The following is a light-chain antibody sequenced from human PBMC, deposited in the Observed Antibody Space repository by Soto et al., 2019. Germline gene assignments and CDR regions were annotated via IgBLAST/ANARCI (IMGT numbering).Light chain of an antibody. Sequence: EIVLTQSPATLSLSPGERATLFCSASQSVSSYLAWYQQKPGQAPRLVIHDVSRRAPDIPARFSGRGSGTDFTLTISSLEPEDFAVYYCHQRSDWPITFGQGTKLQ. CDR2: DVS. V-gene: IGKV3-11*01. CDR3: HQRSDWPIT. CDR1: QSVSSY. J-gene: IGKJ2*01.